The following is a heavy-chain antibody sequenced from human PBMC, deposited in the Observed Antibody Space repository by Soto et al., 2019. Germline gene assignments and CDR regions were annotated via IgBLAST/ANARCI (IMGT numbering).Heavy chain of an antibody. J-gene: IGHJ4*02. Sequence: QVTLKESGPVLVKPTETLTLTCTFSGFSLSSKATMGVSWSRQPPGKALEWLAHIFSNDKKSYLTSLRNRLTISKDTSKSQVVLTMTTMDPVDTATYYCARIPDSYTPMDFWGQGALVTVSS. CDR1: GFSLSSKATMG. V-gene: IGHV2-26*01. CDR2: IFSNDKK. CDR3: ARIPDSYTPMDF. D-gene: IGHD1-26*01.